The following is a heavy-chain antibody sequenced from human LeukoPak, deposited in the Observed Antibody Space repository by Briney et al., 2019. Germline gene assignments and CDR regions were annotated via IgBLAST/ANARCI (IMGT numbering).Heavy chain of an antibody. Sequence: GALRLSCAASGFTFSSYWMSWVRQAPGKGLEWVANIKQDGSEKYYVDSVKGRFTISRDNAKNSLYLQMNSLRAEDTAVYYCAREGPFRAFDIWGQGTMVTVSS. V-gene: IGHV3-7*01. J-gene: IGHJ3*02. D-gene: IGHD2/OR15-2a*01. CDR2: IKQDGSEK. CDR3: AREGPFRAFDI. CDR1: GFTFSSYW.